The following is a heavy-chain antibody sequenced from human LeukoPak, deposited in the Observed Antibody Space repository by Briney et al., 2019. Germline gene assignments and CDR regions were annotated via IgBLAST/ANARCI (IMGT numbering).Heavy chain of an antibody. CDR2: ISYDGSNK. J-gene: IGHJ4*02. D-gene: IGHD3-16*02. CDR3: AGGARIPTYDYVWGSYRLRPYFDY. CDR1: GFTFSSYA. Sequence: PGGSLRLSCAASGFTFSSYAMHWVRQAPGKGLEWVAVISYDGSNKYYADSVKGRFTISRDNSKNTLYLQMNSLRAEDTAVYYCAGGARIPTYDYVWGSYRLRPYFDYWAREPWSPSPQ. V-gene: IGHV3-30-3*01.